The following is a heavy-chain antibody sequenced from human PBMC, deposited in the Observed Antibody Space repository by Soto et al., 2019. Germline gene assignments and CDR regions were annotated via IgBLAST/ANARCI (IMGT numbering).Heavy chain of an antibody. V-gene: IGHV3-48*02. Sequence: EVQLVESGGGLVQPGESLRLSCAASGFTFRRYSMNWVRQAPGKGLEWVSYISHGIPIIYYADSVKGRFTISRDDAKNALYHQMNGLRDEDTAVYYWARNQGSGWENDYWGQGTMVTVSS. D-gene: IGHD6-19*01. J-gene: IGHJ4*02. CDR2: ISHGIPII. CDR3: ARNQGSGWENDY. CDR1: GFTFRRYS.